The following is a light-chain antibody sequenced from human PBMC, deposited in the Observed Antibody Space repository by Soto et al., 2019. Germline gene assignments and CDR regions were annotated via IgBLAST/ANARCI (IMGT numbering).Light chain of an antibody. V-gene: IGLV2-23*02. CDR1: SGDIGRYNL. CDR2: DVT. Sequence: QSALAQPASVSGSPGQSITISCTGTSGDIGRYNLVSWYQQYPGKAPKLVIYDVTKRPSGVSDRFSASKSGNTASLTISGLQAEDEADYYCCSHAGRGSVLFGGGTKLTVL. J-gene: IGLJ2*01. CDR3: CSHAGRGSVL.